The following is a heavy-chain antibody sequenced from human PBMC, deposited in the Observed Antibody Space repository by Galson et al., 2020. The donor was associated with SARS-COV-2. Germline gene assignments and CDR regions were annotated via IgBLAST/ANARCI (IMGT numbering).Heavy chain of an antibody. CDR2: IYYSGIT. J-gene: IGHJ3*02. CDR3: ARPRYSRDFGAFHI. CDR1: GGSISNSFYY. D-gene: IGHD3-22*01. Sequence: SETLSLTCTVSGGSISNSFYYWDWIRQAPGKGLEWLGSIYYSGITYSNPSLKSRVTMSVDTSKKQFSVKLSSVTAADTAVYYCARPRYSRDFGAFHIWGQGTMVTVSS. V-gene: IGHV4-39*01.